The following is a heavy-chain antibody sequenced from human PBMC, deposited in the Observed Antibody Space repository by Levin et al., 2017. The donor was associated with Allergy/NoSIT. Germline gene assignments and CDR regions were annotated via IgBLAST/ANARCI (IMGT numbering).Heavy chain of an antibody. D-gene: IGHD6-13*01. Sequence: SETLSLTCTVSGGSISSSSYYWGWIRQPPGKGLEWIGSIYYSGSTYYNPSLKSRVTISVDTSKNQFSLKLSSVTAADTAVYYCATLGIAAAGGDYWGQGTLVTVSS. CDR3: ATLGIAAAGGDY. CDR1: GGSISSSSYY. CDR2: IYYSGST. V-gene: IGHV4-39*01. J-gene: IGHJ4*02.